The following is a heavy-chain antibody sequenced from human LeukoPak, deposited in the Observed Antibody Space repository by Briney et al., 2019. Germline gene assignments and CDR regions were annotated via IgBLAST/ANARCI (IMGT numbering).Heavy chain of an antibody. V-gene: IGHV3-7*01. J-gene: IGHJ3*02. CDR3: ARDRIDSAGYYNWGGNDAFDI. D-gene: IGHD3-9*01. CDR2: IKQDGSEK. CDR1: GFTFSSYW. Sequence: GGSLRLSCAASGFTFSSYWMSWVRQAPGKGLEWVANIKQDGSEKYYVDSVKGRFTISRDNAKNSLYLQMNSLRAEDTAVYYCARDRIDSAGYYNWGGNDAFDIWGRGTMVTVSS.